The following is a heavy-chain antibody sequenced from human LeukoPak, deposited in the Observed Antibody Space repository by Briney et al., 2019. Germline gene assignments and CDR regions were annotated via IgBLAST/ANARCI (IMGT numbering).Heavy chain of an antibody. CDR2: ISGSSSPI. D-gene: IGHD3-22*01. J-gene: IGHJ4*02. V-gene: IGHV3-48*01. CDR3: AKGGLFYYFDY. CDR1: GFTFSSYS. Sequence: GGSLRLSCAASGFTFSSYSMNWVRQAPGKGLEWVSYISGSSSPIYYADSVKGRFTISRDNSKNTLYLQMNSLRAEDTAVYYCAKGGLFYYFDYWGQGTLVTVSS.